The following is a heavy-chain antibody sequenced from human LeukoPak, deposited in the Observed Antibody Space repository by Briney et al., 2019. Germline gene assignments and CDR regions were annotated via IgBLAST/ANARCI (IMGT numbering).Heavy chain of an antibody. CDR3: AREYYDSSGYGSVTFDI. J-gene: IGHJ3*02. D-gene: IGHD3-22*01. Sequence: SQTLSLTCAISGDSVSSNSAAWNWIRQSPSRGLEWLGRTYCRSKWYNDYAVSVKSRITINPDTSKNQFSLQLNSVTPEDTAVYYCAREYYDSSGYGSVTFDIWGQGTMVTVSS. CDR2: TYCRSKWYN. CDR1: GDSVSSNSAA. V-gene: IGHV6-1*01.